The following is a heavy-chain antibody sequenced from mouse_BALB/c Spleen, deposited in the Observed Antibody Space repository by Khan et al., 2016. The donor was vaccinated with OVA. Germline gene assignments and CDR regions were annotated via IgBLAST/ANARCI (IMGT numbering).Heavy chain of an antibody. J-gene: IGHJ3*01. CDR3: ARDYWFTY. Sequence: EVELVESGGGLVKHGGSLKLSCAASGFTFRNYAMSWVRKTPENRLEWVASISSGGSTYYPDSVKGRFTISRDNDRNILYLQMSSLRSEDTAMYYCARDYWFTYWGQGTLVTVSA. CDR1: GFTFRNYA. V-gene: IGHV5-6-5*01. CDR2: ISSGGST.